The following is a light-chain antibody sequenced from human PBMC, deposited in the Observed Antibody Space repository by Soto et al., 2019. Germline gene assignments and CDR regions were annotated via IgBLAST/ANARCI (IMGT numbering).Light chain of an antibody. CDR3: CSYTSSSPYV. CDR1: SSDLGGYNF. J-gene: IGLJ1*01. V-gene: IGLV2-14*01. Sequence: QPALTQPASGSGSPGQSITISCTGTSSDLGGYNFVSWYQHHPGKAPKLMIYQVSNRPSGVSNRFSGSKSGNTASLTISGLQAEDESDYYCCSYTSSSPYVFGTGSKVTVL. CDR2: QVS.